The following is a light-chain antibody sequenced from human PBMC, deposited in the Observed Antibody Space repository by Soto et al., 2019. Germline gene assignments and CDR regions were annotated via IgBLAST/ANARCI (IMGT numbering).Light chain of an antibody. Sequence: EIMMTQSPAILSVSPGERATLSCRVSQSVSSNLAWYQQKPGQAPRLLIYDASSRATGIPARFSGSGSGTEFTLTISSLQPDDFATYYCQQYNSYSFGQGTKVDIK. CDR3: QQYNSYS. J-gene: IGKJ1*01. CDR1: QSVSSN. V-gene: IGKV3-15*01. CDR2: DAS.